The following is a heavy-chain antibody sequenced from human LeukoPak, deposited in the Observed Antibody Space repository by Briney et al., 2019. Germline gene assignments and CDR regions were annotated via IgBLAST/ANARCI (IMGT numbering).Heavy chain of an antibody. CDR3: ARQDITMIVVVTTLDY. CDR1: GFTFDDYA. J-gene: IGHJ4*02. CDR2: ISYDGSNK. Sequence: GGSLRLSCAASGFTFDDYAMHWVRQAPGKGLEWVAVISYDGSNKYYADSVKGRFTISRDNSKNTLYLQMNSLRAEDTAVYYCARQDITMIVVVTTLDYWGQGTLVTVSS. D-gene: IGHD3-22*01. V-gene: IGHV3-30*04.